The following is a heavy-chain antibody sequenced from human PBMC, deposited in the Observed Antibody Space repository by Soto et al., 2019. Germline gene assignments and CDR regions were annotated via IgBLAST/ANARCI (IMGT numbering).Heavy chain of an antibody. CDR2: ISGTGGGT. V-gene: IGHV3-23*01. J-gene: IGHJ4*02. CDR3: ARESDH. Sequence: PGGSLRLSCAAAGFTFSSYAMSWVRQAPGKGLEWVSTISGTGGGTYYADSMKGRFTISRDNSKNTLYLQMYSLRVEDTAVYYCARESDHWGQGTLVTVSS. CDR1: GFTFSSYA.